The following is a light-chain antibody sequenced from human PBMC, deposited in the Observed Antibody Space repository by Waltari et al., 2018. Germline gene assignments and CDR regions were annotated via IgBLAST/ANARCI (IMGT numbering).Light chain of an antibody. V-gene: IGLV4-69*01. CDR3: QTWGTDTVV. CDR2: VSSDGRN. Sequence: QLVLTQSPSASASLGASVKLTCTLSSGHSSYAIAWLQQQPEKGPRSLMTVSSDGRNGRGDVIPDRFSGSSYGTERYLSSARLQYEDEADYYCQTWGTDTVVFGGGTKLTVL. CDR1: SGHSSYA. J-gene: IGLJ2*01.